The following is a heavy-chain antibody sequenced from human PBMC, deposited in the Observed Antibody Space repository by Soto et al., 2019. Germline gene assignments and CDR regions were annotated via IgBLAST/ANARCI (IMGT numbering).Heavy chain of an antibody. D-gene: IGHD4-17*01. Sequence: ASVKVSCKASGYTFTSYAMHWVRQAPGQRLEWMGWINAGNGNTKYSQKFQGRVTITRDTSASTAYMELSSLRSEDTAAYYCASPSYGDHSDYYSMDVWGQGTTVTVSS. J-gene: IGHJ6*02. CDR1: GYTFTSYA. CDR2: INAGNGNT. V-gene: IGHV1-3*01. CDR3: ASPSYGDHSDYYSMDV.